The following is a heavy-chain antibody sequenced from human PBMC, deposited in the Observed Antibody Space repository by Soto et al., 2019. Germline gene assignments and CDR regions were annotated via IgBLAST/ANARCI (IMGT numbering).Heavy chain of an antibody. Sequence: QVHLVQSGAEVKKPGSSVKVSCKASGGTFSNHAINWVRQAPGQGLEWMGRIIPIFTTTNYAQKFQGRVTITADESTITAHMELSSLKHDDTAVYYCAREVAADGTFREDVFDIWGQGTLVTVSS. CDR3: AREVAADGTFREDVFDI. CDR1: GGTFSNHA. CDR2: IIPIFTTT. D-gene: IGHD6-13*01. V-gene: IGHV1-69*12. J-gene: IGHJ3*02.